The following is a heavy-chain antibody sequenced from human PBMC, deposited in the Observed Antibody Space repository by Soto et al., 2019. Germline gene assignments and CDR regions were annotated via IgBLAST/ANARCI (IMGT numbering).Heavy chain of an antibody. D-gene: IGHD3-10*01. J-gene: IGHJ6*03. V-gene: IGHV4-34*01. CDR2: INDSGST. Sequence: QVQLQQWGAGLLKPSETLSLTCAVYGGSFSGYYWSWIRQTPGKGLEWIGEINDSGSTNHNPSLKSRVTILVDTPKNQFSLKLSSLTAADTAVYYCARGLLLLFRELSRRWGYYYYRDVWGKGTTVTVSS. CDR1: GGSFSGYY. CDR3: ARGLLLLFRELSRRWGYYYYRDV.